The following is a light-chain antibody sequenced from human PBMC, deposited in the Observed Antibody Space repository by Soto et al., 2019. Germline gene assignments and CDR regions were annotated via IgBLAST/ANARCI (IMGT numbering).Light chain of an antibody. V-gene: IGKV3-20*01. CDR3: QQYGSSPIT. Sequence: EIVLTQSPGTLSLSPGERATLSCRASQSVSSSTYLAWYQQKAGQAPRLLIYDASSRATGIPDRFSGSGSRTDFTLTISRLEPEDFAVYYCQQYGSSPITFGGGTKVDIK. CDR2: DAS. CDR1: QSVSSSTY. J-gene: IGKJ4*01.